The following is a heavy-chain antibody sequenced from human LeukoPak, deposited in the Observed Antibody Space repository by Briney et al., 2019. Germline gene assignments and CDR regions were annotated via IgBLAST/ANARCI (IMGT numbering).Heavy chain of an antibody. J-gene: IGHJ4*02. Sequence: SETLSLTCAVYGGSFSGYYWSWIRQPPGKGLEWIGEINHSGSTNYNPSLKSRVTISVDTSKNQFSLKLSSVTAADTAVYYCAIGDCSGGSCDTYFDYWGQGTLVTVSP. CDR2: INHSGST. CDR3: AIGDCSGGSCDTYFDY. D-gene: IGHD2-15*01. CDR1: GGSFSGYY. V-gene: IGHV4-34*01.